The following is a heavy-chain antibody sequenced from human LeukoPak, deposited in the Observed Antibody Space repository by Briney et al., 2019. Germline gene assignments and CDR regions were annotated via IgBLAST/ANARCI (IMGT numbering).Heavy chain of an antibody. D-gene: IGHD5-12*01. Sequence: PETLSLTCTVSGGSISSYYWSWIRQPPGKGLEWIGYISYSGNTNYNPSLKSRVTISVDTSKNQFSPKLTSVTAADTAVYYCARQGGYIAPLALWGQGTLVTVSA. J-gene: IGHJ4*02. CDR3: ARQGGYIAPLAL. V-gene: IGHV4-59*08. CDR1: GGSISSYY. CDR2: ISYSGNT.